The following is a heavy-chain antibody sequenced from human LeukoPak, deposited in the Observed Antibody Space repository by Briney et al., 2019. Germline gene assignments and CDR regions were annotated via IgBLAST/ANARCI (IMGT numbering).Heavy chain of an antibody. CDR1: GYTFTSYY. CDR3: ARGVVVVVAANLFFDY. J-gene: IGHJ4*02. Sequence: GASVKVSCKASGYTFTSYYMHWVRQAPGQGLEWMGIINPSGGSTSYAQKFQGRVTMTRDTSTSTVYMELGSLRSEDTAVYYCARGVVVVVAANLFFDYWGQGTLVTVSS. V-gene: IGHV1-46*01. D-gene: IGHD2-15*01. CDR2: INPSGGST.